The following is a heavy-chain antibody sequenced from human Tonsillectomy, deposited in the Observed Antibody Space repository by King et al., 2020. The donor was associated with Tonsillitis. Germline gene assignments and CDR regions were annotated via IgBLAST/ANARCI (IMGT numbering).Heavy chain of an antibody. CDR1: GFTFNRFG. Sequence: QLVQSGGGVVQPGGSLRLSCAASGFTFNRFGMHWVRQAPGKGLEWVTFIRFDGSNTYYEDSVKGRFTVSRDNSKNTLYLQMNSLRVEDTAVYYCANSLGMATFDKWGQGTLVRVSS. V-gene: IGHV3-30*02. CDR2: IRFDGSNT. D-gene: IGHD5-24*01. J-gene: IGHJ4*02. CDR3: ANSLGMATFDK.